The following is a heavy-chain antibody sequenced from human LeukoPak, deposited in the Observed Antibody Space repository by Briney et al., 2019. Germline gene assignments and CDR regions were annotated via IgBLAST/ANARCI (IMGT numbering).Heavy chain of an antibody. V-gene: IGHV3-74*01. CDR2: ISSDGSST. D-gene: IGHD1-26*01. CDR1: GFTFSTYW. CDR3: VGDGGSSEFYFDY. Sequence: GGSLRLSCAASGFTFSTYWMHWVRQAPGKGLVWVSRISSDGSSTSYTDFVKGRFTISRDNAKNTLHLQMNSLRAEDTAVYYCVGDGGSSEFYFDYWGQGTLVTVSS. J-gene: IGHJ4*02.